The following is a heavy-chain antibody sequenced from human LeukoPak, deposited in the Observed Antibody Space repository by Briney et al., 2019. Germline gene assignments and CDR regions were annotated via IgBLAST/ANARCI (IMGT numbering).Heavy chain of an antibody. D-gene: IGHD4-11*01. CDR2: IYHSGST. CDR3: ARHAYSNYLLDY. Sequence: SETLSLTCAVSGYSISSGYYWGWIRPPPGKGLEWIGSIYHSGSTYYNPSLKSRVTISVDTSKNQFSLKLSSVTAADTAVYYCARHAYSNYLLDYWGQGTLVTVSS. J-gene: IGHJ4*02. CDR1: GYSISSGYY. V-gene: IGHV4-38-2*01.